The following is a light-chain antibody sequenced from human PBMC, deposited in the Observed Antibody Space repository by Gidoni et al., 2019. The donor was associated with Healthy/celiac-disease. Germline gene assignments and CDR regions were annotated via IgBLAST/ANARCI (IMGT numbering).Light chain of an antibody. CDR3: QQYDNLLLT. CDR1: QDISNY. V-gene: IGKV1-33*01. CDR2: DAS. J-gene: IGKJ3*01. Sequence: DIQMTQSPSSLSASVGDRVTITCQASQDISNYLNWYQQKPGKAPKLLNYDASNLETGVPSRFSGSGSGTDFTFTISSLQPEDIATYYCQQYDNLLLTFGPGTKVDIK.